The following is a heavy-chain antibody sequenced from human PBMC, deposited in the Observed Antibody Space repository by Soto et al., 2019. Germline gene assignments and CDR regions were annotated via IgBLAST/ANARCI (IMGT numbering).Heavy chain of an antibody. Sequence: EVQLVESGGGLVQPGGSLRLSCAASGFTYSSYWMHWVRQAPGKGLVWVSRINSDGSSTTYADSVKGRFTISRDNAKNTLYLKMNSLRAEATASYYCARGEMATMWPCGYWGQGTLVTVSS. V-gene: IGHV3-74*01. CDR3: ARGEMATMWPCGY. CDR1: GFTYSSYW. J-gene: IGHJ4*02. CDR2: INSDGSST. D-gene: IGHD5-12*01.